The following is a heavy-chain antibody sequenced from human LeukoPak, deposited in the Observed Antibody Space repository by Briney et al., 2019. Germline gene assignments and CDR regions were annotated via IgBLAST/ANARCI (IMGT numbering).Heavy chain of an antibody. CDR2: ISWYGGSI. CDR3: AKDSGYDHYYYYYMDV. J-gene: IGHJ6*03. V-gene: IGHV3-9*01. CDR1: GFTFDDYA. Sequence: GGSLRLSCAASGFTFDDYAMHWVRQAPGKGLEWVSGISWYGGSIGYADSVKGRFTISRDNAKNSLYLQMNSLRAEDTALYYCAKDSGYDHYYYYYMDVWGKGTTVTVSS. D-gene: IGHD5-12*01.